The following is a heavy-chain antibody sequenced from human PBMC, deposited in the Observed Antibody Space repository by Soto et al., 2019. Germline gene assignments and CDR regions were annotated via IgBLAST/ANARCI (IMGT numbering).Heavy chain of an antibody. CDR3: ARAGDLRETYYYYYSMDV. J-gene: IGHJ6*03. CDR1: GFTFSSYA. Sequence: EVQLLESGGGLVQPGGSLRLSCAASGFTFSSYAMSWVRQAPGKGLEWVSAISGSGGSTYYADSVKGRFTISRDNSKNTLYLQMNSLRADDTAVYYCARAGDLRETYYYYYSMDVWGKGTTVTVSS. CDR2: ISGSGGST. V-gene: IGHV3-23*01. D-gene: IGHD7-27*01.